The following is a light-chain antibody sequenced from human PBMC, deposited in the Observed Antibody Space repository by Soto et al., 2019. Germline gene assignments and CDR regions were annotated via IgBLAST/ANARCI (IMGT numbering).Light chain of an antibody. V-gene: IGLV2-23*01. CDR2: EGS. J-gene: IGLJ2*01. Sequence: QSALTQPASVSGSPGQSITISCTGTSSDVGSYNLVSWYKQHPGKAPKLMIYEGSKRPSGVSNRFSGSKSGNTASLTISGLQAEDEADYYCCSYAGSSTSRVFGGGTKLTVL. CDR1: SSDVGSYNL. CDR3: CSYAGSSTSRV.